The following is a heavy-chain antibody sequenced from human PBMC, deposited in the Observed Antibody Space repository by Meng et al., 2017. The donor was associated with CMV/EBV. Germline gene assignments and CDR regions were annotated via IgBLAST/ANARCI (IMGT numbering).Heavy chain of an antibody. CDR1: GGSISSYY. J-gene: IGHJ4*02. Sequence: SETLSLTCTVSGGSISSYYWSWIRQPPGKGLEWIGYIYYSGSTNYNPSLKSRVTISADTSKNQFSLKLSSVTAVDTAVYYCARGFSGTPYYFDYWGQGTLVTVSS. D-gene: IGHD1-1*01. CDR2: IYYSGST. V-gene: IGHV4-59*01. CDR3: ARGFSGTPYYFDY.